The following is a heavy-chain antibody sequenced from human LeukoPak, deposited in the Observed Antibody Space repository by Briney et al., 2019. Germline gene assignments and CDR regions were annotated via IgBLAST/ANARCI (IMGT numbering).Heavy chain of an antibody. CDR3: ARWKMELQRNAFDF. Sequence: GGSLRLPCAASGFTFRPHWLSWIGQAPGKGREGAADINQDGSEEYYVQSVKGRFTVSRDNAQNAVFLQMTNLRADDTAVYYCARWKMELQRNAFDFWGQGTVVTVSS. V-gene: IGHV3-7*01. CDR2: INQDGSEE. J-gene: IGHJ3*01. CDR1: GFTFRPHW. D-gene: IGHD1-26*01.